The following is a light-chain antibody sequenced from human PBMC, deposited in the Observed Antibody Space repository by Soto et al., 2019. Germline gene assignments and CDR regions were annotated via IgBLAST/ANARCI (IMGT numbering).Light chain of an antibody. V-gene: IGLV1-51*02. CDR2: ENN. J-gene: IGLJ3*02. CDR1: SSNIANNY. Sequence: QSVLTQPPSVSAAPGQTVTISCSGSSSNIANNYVSWYQQLPGTAPKLLIYENNKRPSGIPDRFSGSKSGTSATLGITGLQTGDEADYYCGTWDSSLSAGLLVFGGGTKLTVL. CDR3: GTWDSSLSAGLLV.